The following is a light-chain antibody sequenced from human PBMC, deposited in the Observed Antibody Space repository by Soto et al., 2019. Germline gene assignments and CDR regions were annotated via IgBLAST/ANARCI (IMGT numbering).Light chain of an antibody. J-gene: IGLJ3*02. CDR3: CSYAGSATFWV. Sequence: QSALTQPRSVSGSPGQSVTISCTGTSSDVGGYNYVSWYQQHPGKAPKVIIYDVSRRPSGVPDRFSGSKSGNTASLTISGLQAEDDADYYCCSYAGSATFWVFGGGTKLTVL. V-gene: IGLV2-11*01. CDR2: DVS. CDR1: SSDVGGYNY.